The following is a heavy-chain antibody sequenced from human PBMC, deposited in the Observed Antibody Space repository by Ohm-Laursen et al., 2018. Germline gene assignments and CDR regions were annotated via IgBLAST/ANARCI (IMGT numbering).Heavy chain of an antibody. CDR3: ARRDITKAFNI. J-gene: IGHJ3*02. CDR2: IYYSGST. CDR1: GDSISSYY. V-gene: IGHV4-59*07. Sequence: SDTLSLTCSVSGDSISSYYWSWVRQPPGKGLEWIGYIYYSGSTNSNPYLENRVTISVDTSKNQFSLRLSSVTAADTAVYFCARRDITKAFNIWGQGTLVTVSS. D-gene: IGHD2-21*02.